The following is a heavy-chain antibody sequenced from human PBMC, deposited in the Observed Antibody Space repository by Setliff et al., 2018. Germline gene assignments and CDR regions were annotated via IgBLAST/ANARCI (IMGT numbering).Heavy chain of an antibody. D-gene: IGHD1-26*01. Sequence: PSETLSLTCTVSGDSIGTYYWSWIRQPPGKGPEWIGYVYYSGTAHYSPSLKSRVTMLVDMSKSQFSLTLRSVTAADTAVYYCARALYAPVGPTDNWFDPWGQGTLVTVSS. CDR1: GDSIGTYY. CDR3: ARALYAPVGPTDNWFDP. V-gene: IGHV4-59*01. J-gene: IGHJ5*02. CDR2: VYYSGTA.